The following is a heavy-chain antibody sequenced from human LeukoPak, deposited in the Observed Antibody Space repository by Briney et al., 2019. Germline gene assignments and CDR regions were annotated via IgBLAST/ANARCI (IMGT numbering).Heavy chain of an antibody. D-gene: IGHD6-19*01. J-gene: IGHJ3*02. CDR2: FDPEDGET. CDR3: ATALQWLVLGAFDI. CDR1: GYTLTELS. Sequence: ASVKVSCKVSGYTLTELSMHWVRQAPGKGLEWMGGFDPEDGETIYAQKFQGRVTMTEDTSTGTAYMVLSSLRSEDTAVYYCATALQWLVLGAFDIWGQGTMVTVSS. V-gene: IGHV1-24*01.